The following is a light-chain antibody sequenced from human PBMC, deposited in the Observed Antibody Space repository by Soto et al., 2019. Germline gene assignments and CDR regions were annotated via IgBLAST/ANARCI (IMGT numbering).Light chain of an antibody. Sequence: QSALTQPASMSGSPGQSITISCTGTSSDVGTYNLVSWYQQHPGKAPKLMIYEGSKRPSGVSNRFSGSKSGNTASLIISGLQAEDEADYYCCSYAGSSTLVFGGGTKLTVL. CDR1: SSDVGTYNL. J-gene: IGLJ2*01. CDR3: CSYAGSSTLV. CDR2: EGS. V-gene: IGLV2-23*01.